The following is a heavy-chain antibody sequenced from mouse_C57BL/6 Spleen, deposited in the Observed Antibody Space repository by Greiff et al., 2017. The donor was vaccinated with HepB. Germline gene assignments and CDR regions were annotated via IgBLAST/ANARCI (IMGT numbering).Heavy chain of an antibody. Sequence: QVQLQQSGAELVRPGASVKLSCKASGYTFTDYYINWVKQRPGQGLEWIARIYPGSGNTYYNEKFKGKATLTAEKSSSTAYMQLSSLTSEDSAVYFCAREGHRWEIDYWGQGTTLTVSS. CDR2: IYPGSGNT. J-gene: IGHJ2*01. CDR3: AREGHRWEIDY. CDR1: GYTFTDYY. D-gene: IGHD3-1*01. V-gene: IGHV1-76*01.